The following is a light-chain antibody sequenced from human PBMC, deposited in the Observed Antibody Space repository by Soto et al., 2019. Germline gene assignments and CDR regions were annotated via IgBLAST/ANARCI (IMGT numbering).Light chain of an antibody. CDR1: SSDVGSYNL. CDR3: MSYAGGNRFV. CDR2: EVS. Sequence: QSVLTQPASVSGSPGQSITISCTGTSSDVGSYNLVSWYQQHPGKAPKLMIYEVSKRPSGVSNRFSGSKSGNTASLTISGLQAEDEGDYYCMSYAGGNRFVFGTGTKVTVL. V-gene: IGLV2-23*02. J-gene: IGLJ1*01.